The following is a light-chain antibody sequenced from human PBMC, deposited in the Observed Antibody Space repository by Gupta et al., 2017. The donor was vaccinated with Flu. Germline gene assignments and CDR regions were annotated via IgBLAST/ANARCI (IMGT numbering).Light chain of an antibody. Sequence: QSVLTQPPSASGTPGQRVTISCSGSSSNIGSNTVKWYQQLPGTAHKLLIENNGQRPSGVPDRFPCSKSGTSDSLALSGLQSEDEAEYDCSTWDDGLNGPCVFGGGTRLTVL. V-gene: IGLV1-44*01. CDR3: STWDDGLNGPCV. CDR2: NNG. CDR1: SSNIGSNT. J-gene: IGLJ3*02.